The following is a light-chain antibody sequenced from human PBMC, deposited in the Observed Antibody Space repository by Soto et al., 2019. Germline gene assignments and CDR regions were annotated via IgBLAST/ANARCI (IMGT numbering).Light chain of an antibody. CDR3: LQDYNYPWT. CDR2: TAS. V-gene: IGKV1-6*01. J-gene: IGKJ1*01. Sequence: IQMTQSPSSLSASVGDRVTITCRASRYIRSDLSWYQQRPGQAPKVLIYTASSLQSGVPSRFSGSGSGTDFTLTISSLKPEDCATYYCLQDYNYPWTFGQGTKVEIK. CDR1: RYIRSD.